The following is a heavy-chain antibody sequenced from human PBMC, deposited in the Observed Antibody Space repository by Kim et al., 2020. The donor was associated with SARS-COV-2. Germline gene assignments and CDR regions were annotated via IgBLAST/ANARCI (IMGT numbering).Heavy chain of an antibody. Sequence: GGSLRLSCAVSGFIFSNYAMSWVRQAPGKGLEWVSAVTDNGGTTYYADSVKGRFTISRDNSKNTLYLQMNSLRAEDTAVYYCAKDRQSVGTIYVECDYWGQGTLDTVSS. D-gene: IGHD5-12*01. J-gene: IGHJ4*02. V-gene: IGHV3-23*01. CDR3: AKDRQSVGTIYVECDY. CDR2: VTDNGGTT. CDR1: GFIFSNYA.